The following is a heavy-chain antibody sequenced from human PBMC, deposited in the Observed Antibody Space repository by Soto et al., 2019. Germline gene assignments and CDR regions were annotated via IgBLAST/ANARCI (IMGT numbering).Heavy chain of an antibody. D-gene: IGHD3-3*01. CDR3: AKELYYDFWSGSGDAFDI. V-gene: IGHV3-23*01. Sequence: EVHLLESGGGLVQPGGSLRLSCAASGFTFSNYAMSWVRQAPGKGLEWVSAISGSGGSTYYADSVKGRFTISRDNSKNTLYLQMNSLRAEDTAVYYCAKELYYDFWSGSGDAFDIWGQGTMVTVSS. J-gene: IGHJ3*02. CDR2: ISGSGGST. CDR1: GFTFSNYA.